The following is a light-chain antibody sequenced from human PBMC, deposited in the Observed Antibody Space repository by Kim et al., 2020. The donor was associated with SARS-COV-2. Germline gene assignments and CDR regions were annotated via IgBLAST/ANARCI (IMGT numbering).Light chain of an antibody. CDR1: SGNIASNY. CDR3: QSYGSSNQV. CDR2: DDN. V-gene: IGLV6-57*01. J-gene: IGLJ2*01. Sequence: GKTVTISCTRSSGNIASNYVQWYQQRPGSSPTTVIYDDNQRPSGVPDRFSGSIDSSSNSASLTISGLEAEDEADYYCQSYGSSNQVFGGGTQLTVL.